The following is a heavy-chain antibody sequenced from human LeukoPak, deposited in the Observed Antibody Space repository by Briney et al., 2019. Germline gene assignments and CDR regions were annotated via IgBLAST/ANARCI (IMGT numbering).Heavy chain of an antibody. D-gene: IGHD3-22*01. V-gene: IGHV3-7*04. Sequence: GGSLRLSCAASGFTFSTFWMSWVRQAPGKGLEWVARIKEDGTEKYYVESVKGRFTISIDNSKNTLYLQMNSLRAEDTAVYYCARAYYYDSSGYPDAFDIWGQGTMVTVSS. CDR3: ARAYYYDSSGYPDAFDI. J-gene: IGHJ3*02. CDR2: IKEDGTEK. CDR1: GFTFSTFW.